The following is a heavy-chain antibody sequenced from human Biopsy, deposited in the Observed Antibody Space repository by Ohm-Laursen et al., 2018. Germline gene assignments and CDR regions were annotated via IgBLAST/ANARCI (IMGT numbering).Heavy chain of an antibody. Sequence: TLFLTCTVSGVSINTGGYYWTWIRHHPGTGLEWIGYIHYSGNTLYNPSLKSRLTISVDTSRNQFSLKLTSVTAADTALYYCTRAGGGKIYGLWGQGTLVTVSS. D-gene: IGHD3-16*01. CDR2: IHYSGNT. V-gene: IGHV4-31*03. CDR1: GVSINTGGYY. CDR3: TRAGGGKIYGL. J-gene: IGHJ4*02.